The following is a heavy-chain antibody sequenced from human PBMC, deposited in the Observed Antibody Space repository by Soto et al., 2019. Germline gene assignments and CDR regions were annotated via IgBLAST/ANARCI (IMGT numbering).Heavy chain of an antibody. CDR2: ISSSSSYI. CDR1: GFTFSSYS. V-gene: IGHV3-21*01. J-gene: IGHJ6*03. D-gene: IGHD2-2*02. Sequence: PGGSLRLSCAASGFTFSSYSMNWVRQAPGKGLEWVSSISSSSSYIYYADSVKGRFTISRDNAKNSLYLQMNSLRAEDTAVYYCARVGICSSTSCYSLYYYYYYYMDVWGKGTTVTVSS. CDR3: ARVGICSSTSCYSLYYYYYYYMDV.